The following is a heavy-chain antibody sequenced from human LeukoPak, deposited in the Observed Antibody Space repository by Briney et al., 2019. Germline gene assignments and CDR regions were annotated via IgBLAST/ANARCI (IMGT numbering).Heavy chain of an antibody. V-gene: IGHV3-30*18. CDR1: GFTFSSYG. CDR2: ISYDGSNK. CDR3: AKGGYSSSYNKFDY. D-gene: IGHD6-13*01. Sequence: GGSLRLSCAASGFTFSSYGMHWVRQAPGKGLEWVAVISYDGSNKYYADSVKGRFTISRDNSKNTLYLQMNSLRAEDTAVYYCAKGGYSSSYNKFDYWGQGTLVTVSS. J-gene: IGHJ4*02.